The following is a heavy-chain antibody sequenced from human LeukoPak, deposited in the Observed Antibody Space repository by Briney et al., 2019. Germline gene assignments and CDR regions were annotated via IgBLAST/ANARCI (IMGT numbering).Heavy chain of an antibody. CDR3: ARDLKGYCSSTSCYVGDAFDI. CDR2: IYTSGGT. V-gene: IGHV4-61*02. D-gene: IGHD2-2*01. J-gene: IGHJ3*02. CDR1: GGSISSGSYY. Sequence: SQTLSLTCTVSGGSISSGSYYWSWIRQPAGKGLEWIGRIYTSGGTNYNPSLKSRVTISVDTSKNQFSLKLSSVTAADTAVYYCARDLKGYCSSTSCYVGDAFDIWGQGTMVTVSS.